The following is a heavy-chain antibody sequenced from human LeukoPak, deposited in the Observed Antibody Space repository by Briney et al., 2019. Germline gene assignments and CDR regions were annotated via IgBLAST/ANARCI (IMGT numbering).Heavy chain of an antibody. CDR1: GYTFTSYA. J-gene: IGHJ5*02. CDR2: INAGNGNT. CDR3: ARGLLWFGDPQNWFDP. D-gene: IGHD3-10*01. V-gene: IGHV1-3*01. Sequence: GASVKVSCTASGYTFTSYAMHWVRRAPGQRLEWMGWINAGNGNTKYSQKFQGRVTITRDTSASTAYMELSSLRSEDTAVYYCARGLLWFGDPQNWFDPWGQGTLVTVSS.